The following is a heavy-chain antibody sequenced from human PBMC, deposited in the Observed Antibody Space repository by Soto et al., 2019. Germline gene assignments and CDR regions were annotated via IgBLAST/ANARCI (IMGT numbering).Heavy chain of an antibody. V-gene: IGHV4-30-2*01. CDR2: IYARGST. D-gene: IGHD4-17*01. Sequence: HLQLQESGSGLVRPSQTLSLTCAVSGDSISSGAYSWSWIGQPPGKGLEWIGYIYARGSTYYNPSLKSRVTMSVDRSKNQFSLNLSSVTAADTAVYFCARTLDYGGSAGSNWFDPWGQGTLVTVSS. CDR1: GDSISSGAYS. CDR3: ARTLDYGGSAGSNWFDP. J-gene: IGHJ5*02.